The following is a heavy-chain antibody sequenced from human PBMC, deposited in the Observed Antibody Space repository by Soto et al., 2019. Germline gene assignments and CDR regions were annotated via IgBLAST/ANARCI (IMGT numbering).Heavy chain of an antibody. Sequence: ALVKVSCKASGYTFTSYAMHWVRQAPGQRLEWMGWINAGNGNTKYSQKFQGRVTITRDTSASTAYMELSSLRSEDTAVYYCASTIFGVVTLPYYGMDVWGQGTTVTVSS. CDR3: ASTIFGVVTLPYYGMDV. CDR1: GYTFTSYA. CDR2: INAGNGNT. J-gene: IGHJ6*02. V-gene: IGHV1-3*01. D-gene: IGHD3-3*01.